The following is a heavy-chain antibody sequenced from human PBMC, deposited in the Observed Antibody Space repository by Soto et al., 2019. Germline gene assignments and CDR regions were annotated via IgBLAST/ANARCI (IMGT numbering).Heavy chain of an antibody. CDR2: ISTRSDI. CDR1: GFTFSGYS. V-gene: IGHV3-21*01. D-gene: IGHD2-21*02. Sequence: RRSLRLACAASGFTFSGYSMNWVRQAPGEGLEWVASISTRSDIYYADSVKGRFTISRDNAKNSVSLQMNSLRAEDTAVYYCAREETAWPLAYGLDVWGQGTTVTVSS. J-gene: IGHJ6*02. CDR3: AREETAWPLAYGLDV.